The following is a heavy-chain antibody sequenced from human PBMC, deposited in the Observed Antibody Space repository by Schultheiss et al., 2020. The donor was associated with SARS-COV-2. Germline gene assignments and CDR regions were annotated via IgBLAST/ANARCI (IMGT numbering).Heavy chain of an antibody. Sequence: GGSLRLSCAASGFTFSDAWMSWVRQAPGKGLEWVAVISYDGSNKYYADSVKGRFTISRDNSKNTLYLQMNSLRAEDTAVYYCASNGGYSSGWYGGYYYYYYGMDVWGQGTTVTVSS. CDR3: ASNGGYSSGWYGGYYYYYYGMDV. CDR2: ISYDGSNK. D-gene: IGHD6-19*01. J-gene: IGHJ6*02. V-gene: IGHV3-30*03. CDR1: GFTFSDAW.